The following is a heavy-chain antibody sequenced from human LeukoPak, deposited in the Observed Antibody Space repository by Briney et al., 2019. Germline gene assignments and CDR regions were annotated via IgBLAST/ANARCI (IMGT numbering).Heavy chain of an antibody. CDR3: ARDLIDYYDSSGYPNPIYFQH. CDR1: GYTITNNY. V-gene: IGHV1-46*01. D-gene: IGHD3-22*01. J-gene: IGHJ1*01. Sequence: ASVKVSCKASGYTITNNYMHWVRQAPGQGLEWMGVINPSGTGTSYAQKFQGRITMSRDTSTSTVYMELSSLRSEDTAVYYCARDLIDYYDSSGYPNPIYFQHWGQGTLVTVSS. CDR2: INPSGTGT.